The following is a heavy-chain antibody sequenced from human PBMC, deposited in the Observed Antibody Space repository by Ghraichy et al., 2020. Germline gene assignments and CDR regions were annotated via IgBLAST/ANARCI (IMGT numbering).Heavy chain of an antibody. V-gene: IGHV4-39*07. Sequence: SETLSLTCSVSGGSISSNTYSWGWIRQPPGKGLEWIGTIYYSGYTYYNPSLKSRVTISVDTSKNQFSLKLNSVTAADTAVYYCARDLRWVGPTSYYALDVWGQWTTVTVSS. J-gene: IGHJ6*02. CDR2: IYYSGYT. CDR1: GGSISSNTYS. CDR3: ARDLRWVGPTSYYALDV. D-gene: IGHD1-26*01.